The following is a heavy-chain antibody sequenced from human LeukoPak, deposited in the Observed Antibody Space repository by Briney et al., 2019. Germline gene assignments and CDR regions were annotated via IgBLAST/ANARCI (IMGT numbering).Heavy chain of an antibody. CDR3: ARRGSNYYDSSGYRYYYGMDV. CDR1: GGSVSGGSYY. Sequence: SETLSLTCTVSGGSVSGGSYYWSWIRQPPGKGLEWIGYFYYTGSTNYNPSLKSRVTISVDTSKNQFSLRLSSVTAADTAVYYCARRGSNYYDSSGYRYYYGMDVWGQGTTVTVSS. CDR2: FYYTGST. J-gene: IGHJ6*02. V-gene: IGHV4-61*01. D-gene: IGHD3-22*01.